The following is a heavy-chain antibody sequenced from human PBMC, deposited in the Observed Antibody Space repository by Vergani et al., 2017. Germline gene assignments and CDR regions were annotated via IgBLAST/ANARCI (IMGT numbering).Heavy chain of an antibody. CDR2: IDPSDSYT. CDR3: ARRSGGYSNFEPLGEYDAFDI. D-gene: IGHD5-12*01. V-gene: IGHV5-10-1*03. Sequence: EVQLVQSGAEVKKPGESLRISCKGSGYSFTSYWISWVRQMPGKGLEWMGRIDPSDSYTNYSPSFQGHVTISADKSISTSYLQWSSLKASDTAIYYCARRSGGYSNFEPLGEYDAFDIWGQGTMVTVSS. CDR1: GYSFTSYW. J-gene: IGHJ3*02.